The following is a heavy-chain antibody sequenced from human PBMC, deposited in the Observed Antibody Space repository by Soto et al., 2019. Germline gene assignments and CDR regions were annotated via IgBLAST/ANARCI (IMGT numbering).Heavy chain of an antibody. D-gene: IGHD6-6*01. Sequence: PWRPPSNSCSDDAQPSGGNSWAWVRRPPRKGLEWIGEINHSGRPNYNPSLKSRVTISVDTSKNQFPLKLSSVTAADTAVYYCAWPGVEARPPYYYAMDVWAQG. CDR2: INHSGRP. J-gene: IGHJ6*02. V-gene: IGHV4-34*01. CDR3: AWPGVEARPPYYYAMDV. CDR1: AQPSGGNS.